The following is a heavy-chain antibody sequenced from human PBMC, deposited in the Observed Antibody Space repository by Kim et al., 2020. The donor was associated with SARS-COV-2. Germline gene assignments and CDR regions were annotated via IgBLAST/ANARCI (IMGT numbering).Heavy chain of an antibody. D-gene: IGHD3-3*01. CDR3: VAGIGGY. J-gene: IGHJ4*02. CDR1: GFTFSTYW. V-gene: IGHV3-74*03. CDR2: INSDGNLI. Sequence: GGSLRLSCAASGFTFSTYWMHWVRQAPGKGLVWVSRINSDGNLITYADSVKGRFTISRDNAKNTLYLQMTSLRAEDTAVYYCVAGIGGYWGQGTLVSVSS.